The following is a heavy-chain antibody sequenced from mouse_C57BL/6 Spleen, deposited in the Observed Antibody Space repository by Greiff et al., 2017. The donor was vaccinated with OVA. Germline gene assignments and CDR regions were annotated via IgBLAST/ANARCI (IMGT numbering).Heavy chain of an antibody. D-gene: IGHD2-9*01. CDR3: ARDPTMVTTTFLDY. CDR1: GFTFSDYY. CDR2: INYDGSST. J-gene: IGHJ2*01. Sequence: EVMLVESEGGLVQPGSSMKLSCTASGFTFSDYYMAWVRQVPEKGLEWVANINYDGSSTYYLDSLKSRFIISRDNAKNILYLQMSSLKSEDTATYYCARDPTMVTTTFLDYWGQGTTLTVSS. V-gene: IGHV5-16*01.